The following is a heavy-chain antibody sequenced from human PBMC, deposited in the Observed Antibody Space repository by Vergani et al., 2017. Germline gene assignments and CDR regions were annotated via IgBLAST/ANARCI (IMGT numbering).Heavy chain of an antibody. Sequence: QVQLVESGGGVVQPGRSLRLSCAASGFTFSSYAMHWVRQAPGKGLEWVAVISYDGSNTYYADSVKGRFTVSRDNSRNTLFLQMNSLRVEDTAVYYCARSRYDSSGFSTIFRYWGQGTRVTVS. V-gene: IGHV3-30*04. CDR3: ARSRYDSSGFSTIFRY. D-gene: IGHD3-22*01. CDR2: ISYDGSNT. CDR1: GFTFSSYA. J-gene: IGHJ4*02.